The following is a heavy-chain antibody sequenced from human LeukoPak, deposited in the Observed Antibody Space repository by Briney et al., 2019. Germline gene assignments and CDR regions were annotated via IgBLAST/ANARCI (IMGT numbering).Heavy chain of an antibody. CDR2: AYYSGTT. Sequence: SETLSLTCTVSGDSLRSWYWSWIRQPPGKGLEWIGYAYYSGTTSYNPSLKGRVSISVDTSKKQFSLNLSSVTAADTAVYYCARGPRPYYYDSSGYDYWGQGTLVTVSS. V-gene: IGHV4-59*01. D-gene: IGHD3-22*01. CDR3: ARGPRPYYYDSSGYDY. J-gene: IGHJ4*02. CDR1: GDSLRSWY.